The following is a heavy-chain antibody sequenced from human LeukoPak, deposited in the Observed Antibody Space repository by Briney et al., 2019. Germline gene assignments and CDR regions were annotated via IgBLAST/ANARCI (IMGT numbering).Heavy chain of an antibody. D-gene: IGHD5-18*01. CDR2: IDPSDSYT. CDR1: GYSFTSYW. Sequence: GESLQISCKGSGYSFTSYWISWVRQLPGKGLEWMGRIDPSDSYTNYSPSCQGHVTISANKSISTAYLQWSSLKASDAAMYYCARHGARGYTFDYCGEGGLVTVSS. CDR3: ARHGARGYTFDY. V-gene: IGHV5-10-1*01. J-gene: IGHJ4*02.